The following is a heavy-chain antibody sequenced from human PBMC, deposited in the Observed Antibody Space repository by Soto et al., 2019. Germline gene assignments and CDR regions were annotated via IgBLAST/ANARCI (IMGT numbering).Heavy chain of an antibody. D-gene: IGHD3-10*01. CDR3: ARDLTQSGWPSPMSY. V-gene: IGHV1-18*01. J-gene: IGHJ4*02. CDR2: ISAYNGNT. CDR1: GYTFTSYG. Sequence: AAVKVSCKACGYTFTSYGISWGRQAPGQGLEWMGWISAYNGNTNYAQKLQGRVTMTTDTSTSTAYMELRSLRSDDTAVYYCARDLTQSGWPSPMSYWGQGTLVTVSS.